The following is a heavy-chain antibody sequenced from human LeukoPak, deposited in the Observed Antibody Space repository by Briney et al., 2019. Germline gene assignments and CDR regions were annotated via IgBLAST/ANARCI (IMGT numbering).Heavy chain of an antibody. CDR3: ARDGAPTGRSNDY. CDR2: VNSSGGDT. J-gene: IGHJ4*02. Sequence: ASVKVSCEASGYTFTSYYLHWVRQAPGQRLEWVGMVNSSGGDTTYAQEFQGRVTMTRDKSTSTVYMELSSLRSEDTAMYYCARDGAPTGRSNDYWGQGTLVTVSS. V-gene: IGHV1-46*01. D-gene: IGHD6-13*01. CDR1: GYTFTSYY.